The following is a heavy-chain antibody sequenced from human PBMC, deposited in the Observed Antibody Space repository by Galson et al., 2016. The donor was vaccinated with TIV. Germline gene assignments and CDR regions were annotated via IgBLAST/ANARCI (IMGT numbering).Heavy chain of an antibody. Sequence: SLRLSCAASGFTFSSHAITWVRQAPGKGLEWVSRISAGGGRTDYADSVKGRFTISRDNPKNTLYLQMSSLGADDTAVYFCAKMDSSGFDYVRRFDFWGQGTLATVSS. CDR1: GFTFSSHA. CDR3: AKMDSSGFDYVRRFDF. CDR2: ISAGGGRT. V-gene: IGHV3-23*01. J-gene: IGHJ4*02. D-gene: IGHD3-22*01.